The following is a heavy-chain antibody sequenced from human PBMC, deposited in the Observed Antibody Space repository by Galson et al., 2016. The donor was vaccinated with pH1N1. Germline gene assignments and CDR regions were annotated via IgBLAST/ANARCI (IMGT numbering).Heavy chain of an antibody. CDR1: GYTFTSYG. D-gene: IGHD1-26*01. V-gene: IGHV1-18*01. CDR2: ISAYNGNT. CDR3: ARVVEWELGHWFDP. J-gene: IGHJ5*02. Sequence: SVKVSCKASGYTFTSYGINWVRQVPGQGLEWMGWISAYNGNTNYAQKLQGRVTMTTDTSTSTAYMELRSLRSDDTAVYYCARVVEWELGHWFDPWGQGTLVTVSS.